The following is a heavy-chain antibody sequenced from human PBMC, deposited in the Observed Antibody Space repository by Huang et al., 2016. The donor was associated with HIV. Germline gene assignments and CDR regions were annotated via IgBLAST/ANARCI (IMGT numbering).Heavy chain of an antibody. CDR3: ARDPLDIRRHFDF. CDR2: INGGSGDT. D-gene: IGHD3-3*01. CDR1: GYTFSSHA. Sequence: QVQLVQSGAEVKKPGTSVKVSCKTSGYTFSSHALHWLRQAPGQRPEWMGWINGGSGDTKYSQKFQGRVTITSDTSANIGYMELNSLLSEDTAVYYCARDPLDIRRHFDFWGQGSLVTVSS. J-gene: IGHJ4*02. V-gene: IGHV1-3*01.